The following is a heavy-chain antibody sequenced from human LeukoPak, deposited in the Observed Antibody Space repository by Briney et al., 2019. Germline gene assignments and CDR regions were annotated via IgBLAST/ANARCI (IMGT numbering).Heavy chain of an antibody. CDR1: GFTFSSYS. CDR3: ARSGYSSGWYPAHFDY. CDR2: IRSSSSYI. V-gene: IGHV3-21*01. J-gene: IGHJ4*02. Sequence: GGSLRLSCAASGFTFSSYSMNWVRQAPGKGLELVSSIRSSSSYIYYADSVKGRFTISRDNAKNSLYLQMNSLRAEDTAVYYCARSGYSSGWYPAHFDYWGQGTLVTVSS. D-gene: IGHD6-19*01.